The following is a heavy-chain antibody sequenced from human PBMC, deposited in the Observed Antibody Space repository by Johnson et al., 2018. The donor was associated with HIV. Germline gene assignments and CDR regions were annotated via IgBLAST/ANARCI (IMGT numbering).Heavy chain of an antibody. CDR2: ISYDGSDK. J-gene: IGHJ3*01. V-gene: IGHV3-30*03. CDR3: ARDQRGGYSYGDAFDF. CDR1: GFTFSSYG. D-gene: IGHD5-18*01. Sequence: QLVESGGGVVQPGRSLRLSCAASGFTFSSYGMHWVRQAPGKGLEWAAVISYDGSDKYYADSVKGRFTISRDNSKNSLYLQMNTLRAEDTAVYYCARDQRGGYSYGDAFDFWGQGTVVSVST.